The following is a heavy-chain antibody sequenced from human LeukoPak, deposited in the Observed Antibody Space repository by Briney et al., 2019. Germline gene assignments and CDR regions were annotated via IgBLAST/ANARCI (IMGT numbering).Heavy chain of an antibody. CDR3: ARVRRFLNGGVAGIDY. V-gene: IGHV7-4-1*02. Sequence: GASVKVSRKASGYTFTTFALIWVRQAAGQGLEWMGWNNTNSGNPTYAQAFTGRFVFSLDTSVSTSYLQISSLKAEDTAVYYCARVRRFLNGGVAGIDYWGQGSLVTVSS. CDR2: NNTNSGNP. J-gene: IGHJ4*02. CDR1: GYTFTTFA. D-gene: IGHD3-3*01.